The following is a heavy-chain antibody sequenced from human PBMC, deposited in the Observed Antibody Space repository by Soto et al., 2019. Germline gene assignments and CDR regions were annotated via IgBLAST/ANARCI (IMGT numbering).Heavy chain of an antibody. CDR3: AKDRGDTAMVIFDWFDP. CDR2: SSGSGGST. Sequence: PGGSLRLSCAASGFTFSSYAMSWVRQALGKGLEWVSASSGSGGSTYYADSVKCRFTISRDNSKNTLYLQMNSLRAEDTAVYCYAKDRGDTAMVIFDWFDPWGQGTPVKVSS. J-gene: IGHJ5*02. V-gene: IGHV3-23*01. CDR1: GFTFSSYA. D-gene: IGHD5-18*01.